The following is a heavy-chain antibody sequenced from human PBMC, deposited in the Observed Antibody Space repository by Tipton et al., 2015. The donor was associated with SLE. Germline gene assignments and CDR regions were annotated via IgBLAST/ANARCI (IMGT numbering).Heavy chain of an antibody. CDR1: GYTFIAYY. J-gene: IGHJ4*02. CDR3: ARHGDYDGY. V-gene: IGHV1-2*06. Sequence: QLVQSGAEVEKPGASVKVSCKASGYTFIAYYIHWVRQAPGQGLEWMGRINPYSGGTNYAQKFQGRVTMTRDTSISTAYMELSRLTSHDTAVCYCARHGDYDGYWGQGTLVRVSS. D-gene: IGHD4-17*01. CDR2: INPYSGGT.